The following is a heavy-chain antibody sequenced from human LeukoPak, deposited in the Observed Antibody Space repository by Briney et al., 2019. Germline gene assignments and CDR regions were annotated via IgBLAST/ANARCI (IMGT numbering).Heavy chain of an antibody. CDR1: GFTFSSYE. CDR2: IISSGSVT. D-gene: IGHD4-23*01. Sequence: GSLRLSCVASGFTFSSYEMSWVRQAPGKGLEWVSYIISSGSVTHYSDSVKGRFTVSRDNAKNSLFLQIKSLRAEETATYYCARDAGNYGGNSYFDSWGQGTLVTVSS. V-gene: IGHV3-48*03. CDR3: ARDAGNYGGNSYFDS. J-gene: IGHJ4*02.